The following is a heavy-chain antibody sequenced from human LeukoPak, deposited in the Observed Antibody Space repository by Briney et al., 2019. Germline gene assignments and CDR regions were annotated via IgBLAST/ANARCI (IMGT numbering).Heavy chain of an antibody. V-gene: IGHV3-9*01. Sequence: PGGSLRLSCVGSGFTFDDYAMHWVRQAPGKGLEWVSGISWNSGRRGYADSVKGRFTISRDNAKTSLYLQMNSLRAEDTALYYFAXDIGPLTYHYDTSGYSGAFDYWGQGTLVAVSS. CDR2: ISWNSGRR. J-gene: IGHJ4*02. D-gene: IGHD3-22*01. CDR1: GFTFDDYA. CDR3: AXDIGPLTYHYDTSGYSGAFDY.